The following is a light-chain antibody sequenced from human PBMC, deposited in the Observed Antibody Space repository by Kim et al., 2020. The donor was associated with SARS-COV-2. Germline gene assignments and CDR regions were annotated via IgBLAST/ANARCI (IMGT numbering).Light chain of an antibody. CDR1: NIVSKN. Sequence: SYELTQPPSVSVAPGQTARLTCGGSNIVSKNVHWFQQRPGQAPVLVISFDTDRPSGIPERFSGSNSGNTATLTISRAEAGDEADYYCQVWDGPSDQVIFGGGTQLTVL. CDR3: QVWDGPSDQVI. CDR2: FDT. V-gene: IGLV3-21*04. J-gene: IGLJ2*01.